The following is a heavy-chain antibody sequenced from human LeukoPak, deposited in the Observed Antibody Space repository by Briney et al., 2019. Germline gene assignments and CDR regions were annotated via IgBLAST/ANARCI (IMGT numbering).Heavy chain of an antibody. CDR3: ATEPMGIAAAGTGDY. Sequence: ASVKVSCKASGYTFTGYYMHWVRQAPGKGLEWMGGFDPEDGETIYAQKFQGRVTMTEDTSTDTAYMELSSLRSEDTAVYYCATEPMGIAAAGTGDYWGQGTLVTVSS. D-gene: IGHD6-13*01. J-gene: IGHJ4*02. CDR1: GYTFTGYY. CDR2: FDPEDGET. V-gene: IGHV1-24*01.